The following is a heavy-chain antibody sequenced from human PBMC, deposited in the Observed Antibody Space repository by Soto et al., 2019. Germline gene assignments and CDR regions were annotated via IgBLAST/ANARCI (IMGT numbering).Heavy chain of an antibody. CDR1: GHXFTSYW. CDR2: IFPSYSDT. D-gene: IGHD3-22*01. CDR3: ARKDKSGYFNWFDP. Sequence: EXLKSSGIPSGHXFTSYWVAWVRHMRGKGLELIGIIFPSYSDTRYSPSFQGQVTISADRSTTTVFLQWAILKSSDTALYFCARKDKSGYFNWFDPWGQGTLGTVSS. J-gene: IGHJ5*02. V-gene: IGHV5-51*01.